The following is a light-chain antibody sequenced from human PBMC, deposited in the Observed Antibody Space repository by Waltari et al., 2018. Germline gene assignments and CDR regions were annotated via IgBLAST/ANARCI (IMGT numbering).Light chain of an antibody. J-gene: IGLJ3*02. CDR3: SAWDGSLNTWL. V-gene: IGLV10-54*04. Sequence: QAGLTQPPSVSKGLRQTATPTCSGNSKNVGDEGAYWLQQHQGHPPKVLSYRNTHRPSGVSERFSASRSGNTASLTISGLQPEDEADYYCSAWDGSLNTWLFGGGTKLTVL. CDR1: SKNVGDEG. CDR2: RNT.